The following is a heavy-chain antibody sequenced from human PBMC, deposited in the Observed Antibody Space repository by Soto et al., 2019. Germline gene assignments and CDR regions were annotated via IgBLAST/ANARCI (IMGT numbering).Heavy chain of an antibody. CDR1: GYTFTSYG. D-gene: IGHD2-15*01. V-gene: IGHV1-18*01. CDR3: ARMYGGSCYAWGRVDAFDI. J-gene: IGHJ3*02. CDR2: ISAYNGNT. Sequence: ASVKVSCKASGYTFTSYGISWVRQAPGQGLEWMGWISAYNGNTNYAQKLQGRVTMTTDTSTSTAYMELRSLRSDDTAVYYCARMYGGSCYAWGRVDAFDIWGQGTMVTVSS.